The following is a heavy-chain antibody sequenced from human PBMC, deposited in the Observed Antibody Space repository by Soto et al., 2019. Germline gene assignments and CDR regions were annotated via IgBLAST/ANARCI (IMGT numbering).Heavy chain of an antibody. V-gene: IGHV4-59*01. CDR1: GGSMNDYF. J-gene: IGHJ1*01. Sequence: SETLSLTCTVSGGSMNDYFWSWIRQPPGKGLEWIGYFYNSGTTNSGTTNYNPSLKSRVTISADTSKNQFSLKLRSVTAADTAVYYCARDSLFSGKYFQHWRQGTLVTVSS. CDR3: ARDSLFSGKYFQH. D-gene: IGHD5-12*01. CDR2: FYNSGTT.